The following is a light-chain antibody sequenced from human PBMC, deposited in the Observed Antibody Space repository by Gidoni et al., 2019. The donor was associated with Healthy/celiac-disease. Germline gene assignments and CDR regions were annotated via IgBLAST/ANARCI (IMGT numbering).Light chain of an antibody. V-gene: IGKV1-33*01. Sequence: DSQMTQSPSSLSAAVGDRVTITCQASQDISNYLNWYQQKPGKAPKLLIYDASNLETGVPSRFSGSGSGTDFTFTISSLQPDDIATYYCQLYPFTFGPGTKVDIK. CDR1: QDISNY. J-gene: IGKJ3*01. CDR3: QLYPFT. CDR2: DAS.